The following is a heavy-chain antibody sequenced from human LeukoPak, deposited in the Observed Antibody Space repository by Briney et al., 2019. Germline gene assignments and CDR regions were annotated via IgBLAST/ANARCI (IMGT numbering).Heavy chain of an antibody. CDR2: INGRGGST. J-gene: IGHJ4*02. V-gene: IGHV3-23*01. D-gene: IGHD6-19*01. Sequence: PGGSLRLSCAASGFTFSNYAMSWVRQAPGKGLEWVSSINGRGGSTYYADSVKGRFTISRDNSKNSLYLQMNSLRAEDTAVYYCARGAVAGKYYFDYWGQGTLVTVSS. CDR1: GFTFSNYA. CDR3: ARGAVAGKYYFDY.